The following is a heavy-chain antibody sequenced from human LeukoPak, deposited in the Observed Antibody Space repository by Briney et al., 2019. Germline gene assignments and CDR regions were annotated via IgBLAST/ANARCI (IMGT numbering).Heavy chain of an antibody. CDR1: GGTVISYG. CDR2: IIPIFGTA. D-gene: IGHD5-18*01. CDR3: AIGKVSYGYGDRLTVCY. J-gene: IGHJ4*02. V-gene: IGHV1-69*05. Sequence: SVKVSCKASGGTVISYGISWVRQAPGQGLEWRGRIIPIFGTANYAQKFQGRVTITTDESTSTAYMELSSLRSEDTAVYYCAIGKVSYGYGDRLTVCYWGQGTLVTVSS.